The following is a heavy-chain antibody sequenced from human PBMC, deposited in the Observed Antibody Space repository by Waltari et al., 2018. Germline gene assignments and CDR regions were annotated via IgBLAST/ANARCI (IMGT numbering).Heavy chain of an antibody. Sequence: QVQLQQWGAGLLKPSETLSLTCAVYGGSFSGYYWSWIRQPPGKGLEWYGEINHSGRPNHNPPRKSRVTISVDTSKNQFSLKLSSVTAADTAVYYCARGRIVVVVAATRYNWFDPWGQGTLVTVSS. V-gene: IGHV4-34*01. CDR1: GGSFSGYY. CDR2: INHSGRP. J-gene: IGHJ5*02. D-gene: IGHD2-15*01. CDR3: ARGRIVVVVAATRYNWFDP.